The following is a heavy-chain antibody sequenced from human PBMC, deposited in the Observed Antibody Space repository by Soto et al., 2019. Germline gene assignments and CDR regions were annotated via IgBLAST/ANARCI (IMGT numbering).Heavy chain of an antibody. J-gene: IGHJ4*02. CDR2: IYYSGST. CDR3: ARLTGTTFYFDY. Sequence: SETLSLTCAVYGGSFSGYYWSWIRQPPGKGLEWIGYIYYSGSTNYNPSLKSRVTISVGTSKNQFSLKLSSVTAADTAVYYCARLTGTTFYFDYWGQGTLVTVSS. CDR1: GGSFSGYY. D-gene: IGHD1-7*01. V-gene: IGHV4-59*01.